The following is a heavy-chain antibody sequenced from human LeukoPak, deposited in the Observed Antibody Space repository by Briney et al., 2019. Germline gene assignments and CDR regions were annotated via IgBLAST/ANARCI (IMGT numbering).Heavy chain of an antibody. CDR2: IIPILGIA. V-gene: IGHV1-69*04. J-gene: IGHJ4*02. CDR1: GGTFSSYA. Sequence: SVKVSCKASGGTFSSYAISWVRQAPGQGLEWMGRIIPILGIANYAQKFQGRVTITADKSTSTAYMELSSLRSEDTAVYYCARDGASYYYDSSGYYYLDYWGQGTLVTVSS. CDR3: ARDGASYYYDSSGYYYLDY. D-gene: IGHD3-22*01.